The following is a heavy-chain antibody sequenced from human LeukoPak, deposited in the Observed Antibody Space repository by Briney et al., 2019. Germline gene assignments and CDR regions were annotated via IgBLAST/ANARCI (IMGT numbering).Heavy chain of an antibody. V-gene: IGHV4-59*01. D-gene: IGHD3-10*01. J-gene: IGHJ4*02. CDR3: ARLGRGGTLGVLDY. CDR1: GGSISSYY. CDR2: IYYSGST. Sequence: SETLSLTCTVSGGSISSYYWSWIRQPPGKGLEWIGYIYYSGSTNYNPSLKSRVTISVDTSKNQFSLKLSSVTAADTAVYYCARLGRGGTLGVLDYWGQGTLVTVSS.